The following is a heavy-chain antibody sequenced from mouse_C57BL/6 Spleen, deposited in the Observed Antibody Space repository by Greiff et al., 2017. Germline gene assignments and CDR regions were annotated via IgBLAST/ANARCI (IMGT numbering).Heavy chain of an antibody. V-gene: IGHV2-9-1*01. CDR3: ASSASYWYFDV. CDR2: IWTGGGT. Sequence: VNVVESGPGLVAPSQSLSITCTVSGFSLTSYAISWVRQPPGKGLEWLGVIWTGGGTNYNSALKSRLSISKDNSKSQVFLKMNSRQTYDTARYDCASSASYWYFDVWGTGTTVTVSS. J-gene: IGHJ1*03. D-gene: IGHD6-1*01. CDR1: GFSLTSYA.